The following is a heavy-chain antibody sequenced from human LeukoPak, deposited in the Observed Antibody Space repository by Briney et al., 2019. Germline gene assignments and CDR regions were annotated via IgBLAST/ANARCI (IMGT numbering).Heavy chain of an antibody. J-gene: IGHJ6*03. CDR2: IYYSGST. D-gene: IGHD2-15*01. CDR3: ARTTEGYCRGRSCYSYYYYMDV. V-gene: IGHV4-39*07. Sequence: SETLSLTCTASGGSISSNTYSWGWIRQPPGKGLEWIGYIYYSGSTYYNPSLKSRVTISVDTSKNQFSLKLSSVTAADTAVYYCARTTEGYCRGRSCYSYYYYMDVWGKGTTVTVSS. CDR1: GGSISSNTYS.